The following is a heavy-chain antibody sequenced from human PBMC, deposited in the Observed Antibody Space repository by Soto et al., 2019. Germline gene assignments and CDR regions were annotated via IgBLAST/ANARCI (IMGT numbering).Heavy chain of an antibody. J-gene: IGHJ4*02. D-gene: IGHD3-10*01. V-gene: IGHV3-30*18. Sequence: QVQLAESGGGVVQPGRSLRLSCAASGFTFSSYGMHWVRQAPGKGLEWVAVISYDGSNKYYADSVKGRFTISRDNSKNTVYLVMNSLRPEDRAVYYCAKGYLIRGVSTEVEDYWGQGALVTVSS. CDR2: ISYDGSNK. CDR1: GFTFSSYG. CDR3: AKGYLIRGVSTEVEDY.